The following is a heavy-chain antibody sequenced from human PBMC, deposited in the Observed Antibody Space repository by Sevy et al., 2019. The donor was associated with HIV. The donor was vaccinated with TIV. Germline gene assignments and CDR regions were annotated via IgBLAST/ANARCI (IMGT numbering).Heavy chain of an antibody. V-gene: IGHV3-30*18. CDR1: GFSFSRHG. CDR3: ANARGRYEGSSWLYYYYIMDV. D-gene: IGHD6-13*01. Sequence: GGSLRLSCVADGFSFSRHGMHWARQAPGKGLEWVAVISDDGSDKEYAESVKGRFTVSRDNSKDTVYLQMNRLRLDDTAVYYLANARGRYEGSSWLYYYYIMDVWGQGTTVTVSS. J-gene: IGHJ6*02. CDR2: ISDDGSDK.